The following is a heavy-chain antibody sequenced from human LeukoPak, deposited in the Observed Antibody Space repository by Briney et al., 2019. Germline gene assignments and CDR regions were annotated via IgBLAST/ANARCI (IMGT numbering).Heavy chain of an antibody. CDR1: GYTFTGYY. Sequence: GASVRVSCKTSGYTFTGYYIHLLRQAPGQRLEWMAWIDPSSGATNYAHKFQGRVTLTRDTSISTAYMEVSSLGSDDTAVYYCERVWDGEYYYDSSGSYWFDPWGQGTLVTVSS. CDR2: IDPSSGAT. J-gene: IGHJ5*02. V-gene: IGHV1-2*02. D-gene: IGHD3-22*01. CDR3: ERVWDGEYYYDSSGSYWFDP.